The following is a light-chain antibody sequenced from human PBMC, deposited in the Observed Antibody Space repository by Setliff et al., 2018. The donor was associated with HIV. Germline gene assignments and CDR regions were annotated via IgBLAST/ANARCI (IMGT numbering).Light chain of an antibody. CDR2: QAS. CDR1: SSDIGRYNL. CDR3: CSNTGSNTYV. J-gene: IGLJ1*01. V-gene: IGLV2-23*01. Sequence: LTQPASVSGSPGQSITISCTGTSSDIGRYNLVSWYQQYPGKAPKLMIYQASKRPPGVSNRFSGSKSGNTASLTISGLQAGDEADYYCCSNTGSNTYVFGTGTKVTVL.